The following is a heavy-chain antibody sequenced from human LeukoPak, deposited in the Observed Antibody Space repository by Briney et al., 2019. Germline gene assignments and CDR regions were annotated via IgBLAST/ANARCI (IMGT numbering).Heavy chain of an antibody. CDR1: GFTFSNYG. D-gene: IGHD7-27*01. V-gene: IGHV3-30*02. CDR2: IRKDGSDK. Sequence: PGGSLRLSCVASGFTFSNYGMSWVRQAPGKGLEWVTYIRKDGSDKYYADSVKGRFTISRDSSKNMVYLQMTSLRAEDTALYYCAKDSNWAFDYWGQGTLVSVSS. J-gene: IGHJ4*02. CDR3: AKDSNWAFDY.